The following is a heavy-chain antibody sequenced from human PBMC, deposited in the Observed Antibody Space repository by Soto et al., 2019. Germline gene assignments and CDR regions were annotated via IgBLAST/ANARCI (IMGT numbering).Heavy chain of an antibody. CDR3: AKGTGYTSGTNDAFDI. D-gene: IGHD5-18*01. Sequence: QVQLVESGGGVVQPGASLRLSCTASGFMFSAYAMLWVRQAPGKGLEWVAAMSYDGTNKYNIAPMEGRFTISRDNSKNTLYLQMNSLRTEDTAVYYCAKGTGYTSGTNDAFDIWGQGTMVTVSS. J-gene: IGHJ3*02. V-gene: IGHV3-30-3*01. CDR1: GFMFSAYA. CDR2: MSYDGTNK.